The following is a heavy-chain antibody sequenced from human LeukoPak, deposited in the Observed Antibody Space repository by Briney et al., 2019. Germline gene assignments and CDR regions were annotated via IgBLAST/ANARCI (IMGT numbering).Heavy chain of an antibody. CDR3: ARVVRGAVTSNCFDP. Sequence: PSETLSLTCTVSGGSIDDYYWTWIRQAPGKGLEWIGYISNSGTTDYNPSLKSRVTMSVDMSNNEFSLRLTSVTAADTAMYYCARVVRGAVTSNCFDPWGQGTLVTVSS. V-gene: IGHV4-59*01. CDR1: GGSIDDYY. J-gene: IGHJ5*02. CDR2: ISNSGTT. D-gene: IGHD4-17*01.